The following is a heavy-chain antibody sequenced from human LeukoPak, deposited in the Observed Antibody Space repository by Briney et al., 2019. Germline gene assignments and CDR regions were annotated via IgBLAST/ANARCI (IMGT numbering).Heavy chain of an antibody. CDR2: IRYDGSEK. V-gene: IGHV3-30*02. CDR1: GFTFSTYG. Sequence: GGSLRLSCSASGFTFSTYGMHWVRQAPGKGLAWVAFIRYDGSEKYYADSVKGRFTISRDNSKNTMYLQMSSLRVEDTAVYSCAKGSFNCNGNSCPQYYYYMDVWGKGTTVTVSS. D-gene: IGHD2/OR15-2a*01. J-gene: IGHJ6*03. CDR3: AKGSFNCNGNSCPQYYYYMDV.